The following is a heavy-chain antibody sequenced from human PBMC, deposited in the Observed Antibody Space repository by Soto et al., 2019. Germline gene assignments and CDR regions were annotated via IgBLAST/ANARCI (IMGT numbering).Heavy chain of an antibody. V-gene: IGHV4-39*02. CDR2: IYYSGTT. J-gene: IGHJ4*02. D-gene: IGHD4-17*01. CDR3: AIPRALYVYGDYTDYYCFDY. Sequence: QLQLQESGPGLVRPSETLSLTCTVSGGSIDTNLYYWSWIRQPPGRGLEWIGTIYYSGTTDYNPSLQSRVTLSVDTSKYHFSLTMSPVTAADTAVYFCAIPRALYVYGDYTDYYCFDYWGQGTLVTVSS. CDR1: GGSIDTNLYY.